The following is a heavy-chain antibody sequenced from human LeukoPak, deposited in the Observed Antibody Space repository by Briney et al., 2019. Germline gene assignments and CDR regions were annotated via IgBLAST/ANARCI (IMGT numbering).Heavy chain of an antibody. CDR1: GGSISSYY. J-gene: IGHJ5*02. Sequence: PSETLSLTCTVSGGSISSYYWSWIRQPPGKGLEWIGYIYYSGSTNYNPSLKSRVTISVDTSKNQFSLKLSSVIAADTAVYYCAREPYSNYVGWFDPWGQGTLVTVSS. CDR2: IYYSGST. V-gene: IGHV4-59*01. D-gene: IGHD4-11*01. CDR3: AREPYSNYVGWFDP.